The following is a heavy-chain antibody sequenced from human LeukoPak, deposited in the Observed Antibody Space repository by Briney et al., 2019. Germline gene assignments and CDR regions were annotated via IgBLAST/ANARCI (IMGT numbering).Heavy chain of an antibody. CDR2: ISYDGSNK. V-gene: IGHV3-30*04. Sequence: PGGSLRLSCAASGFTFSSYAMHWVRQAPGKGLEWVAVISYDGSNKYYADSVKGRFTISRDNSKNTLYLQMNSLRAEDTAVYYCARWETYCSGGSCYDAFDTWGQGTMVTVSS. CDR3: ARWETYCSGGSCYDAFDT. J-gene: IGHJ3*02. CDR1: GFTFSSYA. D-gene: IGHD2-15*01.